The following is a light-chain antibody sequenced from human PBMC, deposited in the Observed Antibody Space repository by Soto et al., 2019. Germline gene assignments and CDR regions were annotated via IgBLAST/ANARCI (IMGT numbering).Light chain of an antibody. CDR3: QQRSNWPPGT. J-gene: IGKJ4*01. CDR1: QSVSSY. CDR2: DAS. Sequence: EIVLTQSPATLSLSPGERATLSCRASQSVSSYLAWYQQKPGQAPRLLIYDASNRATGIPARFSGSGSGTDFTLTISSLEPEDFAVYYFQQRSNWPPGTSGGGTKVEIK. V-gene: IGKV3-11*01.